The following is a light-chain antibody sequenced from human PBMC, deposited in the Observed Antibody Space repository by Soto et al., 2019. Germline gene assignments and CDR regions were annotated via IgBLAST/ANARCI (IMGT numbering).Light chain of an antibody. CDR3: QQLKSYPIT. V-gene: IGKV1-9*01. CDR1: QGLSSY. CDR2: AAF. J-gene: IGKJ5*01. Sequence: DIQLTQSPSFLSASVGDRVTITCRAIQGLSSYLAWYQQKPGKAPNLLIYAAFTLQSGVPSRFSGSGSGTEFTLTISSLQPEDFATYYCQQLKSYPITFGQGTRLEIK.